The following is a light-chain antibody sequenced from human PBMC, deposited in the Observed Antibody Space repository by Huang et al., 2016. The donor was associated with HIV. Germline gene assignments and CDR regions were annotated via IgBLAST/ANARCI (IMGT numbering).Light chain of an antibody. CDR3: MQGLQTPYT. V-gene: IGKV2-28*01. Sequence: DIVMTQSPLSLPAIPGAPAFISCNSSQSLLRSSGYNYLDWYLQKPGQSPQLLIYLGSNRASGVPDRFSGIGAGTDFTLRISRVEAEDVGVYYCMQGLQTPYTFGQGTNLEIK. J-gene: IGKJ2*01. CDR1: QSLLRSSGYNY. CDR2: LGS.